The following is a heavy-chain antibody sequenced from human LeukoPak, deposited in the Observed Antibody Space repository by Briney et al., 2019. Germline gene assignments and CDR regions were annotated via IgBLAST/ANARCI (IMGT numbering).Heavy chain of an antibody. Sequence: PGGSLRLSCAASGFTFSSYGMHWVRQAPGKGLEGVAVIWYDGSNKYYADSVKGRFTISRDNSKNTLYLQMNSPRAEDTAVYYCAKGITIFEVVFYMDVWGKGTTVTVSS. D-gene: IGHD3-3*01. J-gene: IGHJ6*03. V-gene: IGHV3-33*06. CDR1: GFTFSSYG. CDR3: AKGITIFEVVFYMDV. CDR2: IWYDGSNK.